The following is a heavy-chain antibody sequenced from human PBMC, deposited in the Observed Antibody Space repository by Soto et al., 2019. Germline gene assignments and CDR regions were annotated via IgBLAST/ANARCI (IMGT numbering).Heavy chain of an antibody. CDR2: SYYSGST. J-gene: IGHJ4*02. D-gene: IGHD4-17*01. CDR1: GGSISRSSYY. Sequence: QLQLQESGPGLVKPSETLSLTCTVSGGSISRSSYYWGWIRQPPGKGLEWIGSSYYSGSTYYNPSLKRRVTISVDTSKNQCSLKLSSVTAADTAVYYCARPDYGGFGLWGQGTLVTVSS. CDR3: ARPDYGGFGL. V-gene: IGHV4-39*01.